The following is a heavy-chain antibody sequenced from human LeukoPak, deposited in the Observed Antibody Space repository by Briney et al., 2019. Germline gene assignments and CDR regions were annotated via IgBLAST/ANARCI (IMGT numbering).Heavy chain of an antibody. J-gene: IGHJ3*02. V-gene: IGHV4-38-2*02. Sequence: SETLSLTCSVSGYSISSGYFWGWIRQPPGKGLEWIGSIYHSGSTDSNPSLKSRVTISVDTSKNQFSLKLGSVTAADTAVYYCARAGITYYDILTGLARGAFDIWGQGTMVTVSS. CDR3: ARAGITYYDILTGLARGAFDI. D-gene: IGHD3-9*01. CDR2: IYHSGST. CDR1: GYSISSGYF.